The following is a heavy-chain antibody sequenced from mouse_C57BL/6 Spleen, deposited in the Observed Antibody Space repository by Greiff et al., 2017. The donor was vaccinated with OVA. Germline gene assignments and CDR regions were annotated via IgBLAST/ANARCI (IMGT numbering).Heavy chain of an antibody. CDR3: ARYSNYWYFDV. D-gene: IGHD2-5*01. V-gene: IGHV1-85*01. J-gene: IGHJ1*03. CDR1: GYTFTSYD. CDR2: IYPRDGST. Sequence: VQGVESGPELVKPGASVKLSCKASGYTFTSYDINWVKQRPGQGLEWIGWIYPRDGSTKYNEKFKGKATLTVDTSSSTAYMELHSLTSEDSAVYFCARYSNYWYFDVWGTGTTVTVSS.